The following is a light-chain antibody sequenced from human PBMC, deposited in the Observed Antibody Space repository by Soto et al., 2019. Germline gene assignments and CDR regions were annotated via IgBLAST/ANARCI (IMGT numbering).Light chain of an antibody. CDR2: EVS. CDR1: SRDVGGYNY. J-gene: IGLJ3*02. CDR3: TSYTTSSTHWV. V-gene: IGLV2-14*01. Sequence: QSVLTKPASVSGSPGQSITISCTGTSRDVGGYNYVSWYQQHPGKAPKLMIYEVSNRPSGVSNRFSGSKSGNTASLTISGLQAEDEADYYCTSYTTSSTHWVFGGGTKLTVL.